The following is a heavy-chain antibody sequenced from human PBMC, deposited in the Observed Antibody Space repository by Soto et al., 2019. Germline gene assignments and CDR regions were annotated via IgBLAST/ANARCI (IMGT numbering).Heavy chain of an antibody. Sequence: GESLKISCQGSGYAFSSYWIAWVRQMPGKGLEWMGIIYPGDSDTRYSPSFQGQVTISVDKSITTAYLQWSSLKASDTAMYYCARGYCTATICDPWFDPWGQGALVTVSS. CDR3: ARGYCTATICDPWFDP. CDR2: IYPGDSDT. D-gene: IGHD2-8*02. CDR1: GYAFSSYW. J-gene: IGHJ5*02. V-gene: IGHV5-51*01.